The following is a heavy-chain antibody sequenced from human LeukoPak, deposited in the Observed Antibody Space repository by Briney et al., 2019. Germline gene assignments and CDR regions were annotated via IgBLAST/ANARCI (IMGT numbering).Heavy chain of an antibody. CDR3: ARDYGDYVGYNWFDP. D-gene: IGHD4-17*01. J-gene: IGHJ5*02. V-gene: IGHV3-11*01. Sequence: AGGSLRLSCAASGFTFSDYYMSWIRQAPEKGLEWVSYISSSGSTIYYADSVKGRFTISRDNAKNSLYLQMNSLRAEDTAVYYCARDYGDYVGYNWFDPWGQGTLVTVSS. CDR1: GFTFSDYY. CDR2: ISSSGSTI.